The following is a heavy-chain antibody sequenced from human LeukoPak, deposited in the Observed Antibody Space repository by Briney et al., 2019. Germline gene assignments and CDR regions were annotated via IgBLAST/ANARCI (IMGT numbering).Heavy chain of an antibody. CDR2: ISAYNGNT. V-gene: IGHV1-18*01. Sequence: ASVKVSCKASGYAFTSYGISWVRQAPGRGLEWMGWISAYNGNTNYAQKLQGRVTMTTDTSTSTAYMELRSLRSDDTAVYYCARAPRRITMVRGVDYWGQGTLVTVSS. D-gene: IGHD3-10*01. CDR3: ARAPRRITMVRGVDY. J-gene: IGHJ4*02. CDR1: GYAFTSYG.